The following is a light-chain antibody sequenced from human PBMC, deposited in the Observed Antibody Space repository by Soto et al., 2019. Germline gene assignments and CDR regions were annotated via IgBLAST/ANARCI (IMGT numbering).Light chain of an antibody. V-gene: IGKV1-39*01. CDR3: QQSYSTLSIT. CDR1: ESIARH. J-gene: IGKJ5*01. Sequence: DIQMTQSPSSLSSSVGDRVTITCRARESIARHLNWYQQKPGKAPKLLIYAASSLQNGVPSRFRGGGSGSDFTLTTSNLQPEDFATYYCQQSYSTLSITFGQGTRLEIK. CDR2: AAS.